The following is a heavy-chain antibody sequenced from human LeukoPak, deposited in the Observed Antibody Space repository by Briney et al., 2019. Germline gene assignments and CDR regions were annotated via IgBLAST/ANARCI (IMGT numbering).Heavy chain of an antibody. V-gene: IGHV3-23*01. CDR2: ISGSGGST. CDR1: GFTFRSYA. D-gene: IGHD3-3*01. CDR3: AKESTYYDFWSGYYRSWFDP. J-gene: IGHJ5*02. Sequence: PGGSLRLSCAASGFTFRSYAMSWVRQAPGKGLEWVSAISGSGGSTYYADSVNGRFTISRDNSKNTLYLQMNSLRAEDTAVYYCAKESTYYDFWSGYYRSWFDPWGQGTLVTVSS.